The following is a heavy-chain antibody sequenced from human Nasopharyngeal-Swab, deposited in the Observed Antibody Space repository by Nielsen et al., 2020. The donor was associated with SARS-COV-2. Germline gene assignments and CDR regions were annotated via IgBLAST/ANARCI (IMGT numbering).Heavy chain of an antibody. CDR3: AKDIGSYYYDSSGYYSYYYGMYV. CDR2: ISWNSGSI. J-gene: IGHJ6*04. V-gene: IGHV3-9*01. Sequence: SLKISCAASGFTFDDYAMHWVRQAPGKGLEWVSGISWNSGSIGYADSVKGRFTISRDNAKNSLYLQMNSLRAEDTALYYCAKDIGSYYYDSSGYYSYYYGMYVWGKGTTVTVSS. D-gene: IGHD3-22*01. CDR1: GFTFDDYA.